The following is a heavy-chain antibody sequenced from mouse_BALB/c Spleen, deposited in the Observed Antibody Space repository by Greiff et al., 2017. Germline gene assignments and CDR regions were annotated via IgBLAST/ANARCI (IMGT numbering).Heavy chain of an antibody. CDR1: GYSFTNYL. CDR2: INPGSGGT. D-gene: IGHD2-10*02. CDR3: ERKKYGRGFAY. J-gene: IGHJ3*01. V-gene: IGHV1-54*03. Sequence: VKLVESGAELVRPGPSVKVSCKASGYSFTNYLIEWVKQRPGQGLEWIGVINPGSGGTNYNEKFKGKATLTADKSSSTAYMQLSSLTSDDSAVYFCERKKYGRGFAYWGQGTLVTVSA.